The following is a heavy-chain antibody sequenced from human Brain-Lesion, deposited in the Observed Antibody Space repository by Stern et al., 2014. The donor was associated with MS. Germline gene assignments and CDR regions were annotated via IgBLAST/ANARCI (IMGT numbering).Heavy chain of an antibody. CDR2: ILSTGET. J-gene: IGHJ4*02. V-gene: IGHV2-26*01. CDR1: GFSLSNAAMG. Sequence: DESGPVLVNPTEPLTLTCSVSGFSLSNAAMGVSWIRQPPGKALECLAHILSTGETAYSTSLKSRLTISKDTSRSQVVLTMTNMDPVDTATYYCARMREYCSGGICFAGYYDSWGQGTLVTVSS. D-gene: IGHD2-15*01. CDR3: ARMREYCSGGICFAGYYDS.